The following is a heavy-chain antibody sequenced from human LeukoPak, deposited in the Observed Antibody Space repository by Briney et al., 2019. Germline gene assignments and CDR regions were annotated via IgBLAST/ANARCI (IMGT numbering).Heavy chain of an antibody. CDR3: ASRYYYDSSGYYDVDY. CDR1: GYTFTSYG. CDR2: ISVYNGDT. J-gene: IGHJ4*02. Sequence: ASVKVSCKASGYTFTSYGISWVRQAPGQGLEWMGWISVYNGDTNYAQKLQGRVTLTTDTSTSTAYMELRSLRSDDTAVYYCASRYYYDSSGYYDVDYWGQGTLVTVSS. V-gene: IGHV1-18*01. D-gene: IGHD3-22*01.